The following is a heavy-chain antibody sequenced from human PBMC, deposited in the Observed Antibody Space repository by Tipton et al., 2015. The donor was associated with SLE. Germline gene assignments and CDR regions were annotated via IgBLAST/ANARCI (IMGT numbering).Heavy chain of an antibody. CDR2: ITRGASDT. CDR1: GFTFSNYA. CDR3: AKYCRACGGTRSSYFFDY. J-gene: IGHJ4*02. Sequence: GSLRLSCAASGFTFSNYAMSWVRQAPGKGLEWVSVITRGASDTYYADAVQGRFTISRDDSKNTVYLQMNSLRAEDTAIYYCAKYCRACGGTRSSYFFDYWGRGTLVTVSS. V-gene: IGHV3-23*03. D-gene: IGHD2-15*01.